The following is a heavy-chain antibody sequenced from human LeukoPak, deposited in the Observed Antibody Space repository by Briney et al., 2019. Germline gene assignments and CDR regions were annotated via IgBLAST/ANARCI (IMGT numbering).Heavy chain of an antibody. D-gene: IGHD3-3*01. CDR2: ISAYNGNT. CDR3: ARDQRGVTIFGVVIAHYYYYGMDV. Sequence: ASVKVSCKASGYTFTSYYMHWVRQAPGQGLEWMGWISAYNGNTNYAQKLQGRVTMTTDTSTSTAYMELRSLRSDDTAVYYCARDQRGVTIFGVVIAHYYYYGMDVWGQGTTVTVSS. V-gene: IGHV1-18*04. CDR1: GYTFTSYY. J-gene: IGHJ6*02.